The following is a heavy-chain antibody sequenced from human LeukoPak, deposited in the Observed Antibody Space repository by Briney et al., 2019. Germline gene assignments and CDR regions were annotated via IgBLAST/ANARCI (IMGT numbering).Heavy chain of an antibody. CDR3: ASHLATPGTRGFDS. CDR2: IYHLGYT. J-gene: IGHJ4*02. Sequence: SGTLSLTCAVSGGSISSNWWSWVRQPPGKGLEWIAEIYHLGYTNYNTSLQSRISISLDTSKNQLSLKLSAVTAADTAVYYCASHLATPGTRGFDSWGQGTLVTVSS. D-gene: IGHD6-13*01. CDR1: GGSISSNW. V-gene: IGHV4-4*02.